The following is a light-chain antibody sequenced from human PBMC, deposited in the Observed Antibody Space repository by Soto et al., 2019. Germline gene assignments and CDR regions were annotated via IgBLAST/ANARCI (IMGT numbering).Light chain of an antibody. CDR2: DAS. CDR3: QQYDTYSRT. J-gene: IGKJ1*01. CDR1: QSINTW. Sequence: DIQMTQSPSTLSASVGDTVTVTCRASQSINTWLAWYQQKPGKAPKLLIYDASSLQSGVPSRFTGRGSGTEFTLTISSLQPDDFATYYCQQYDTYSRTFGQGTKVDIK. V-gene: IGKV1-5*01.